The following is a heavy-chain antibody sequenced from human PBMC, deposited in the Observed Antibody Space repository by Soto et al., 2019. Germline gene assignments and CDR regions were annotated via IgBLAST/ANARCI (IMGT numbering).Heavy chain of an antibody. CDR3: ARINQRTMVRGVILDFDY. V-gene: IGHV4-59*08. D-gene: IGHD3-10*01. CDR2: IYYSGST. CDR1: GGSISSYY. Sequence: TLSLNCTVSGGSISSYYWSWIRQPPGKRLEWIGYIYYSGSTNYNPSLKSRVTISVDTSKNQFSLKLSSVTAADTAVYYCARINQRTMVRGVILDFDYWGQGTLVTVSS. J-gene: IGHJ4*02.